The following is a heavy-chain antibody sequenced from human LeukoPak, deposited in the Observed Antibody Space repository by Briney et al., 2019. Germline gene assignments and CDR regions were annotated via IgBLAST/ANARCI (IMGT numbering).Heavy chain of an antibody. J-gene: IGHJ6*02. CDR1: GGTFSSYA. CDR3: ARAQIASRYCSSTSCSGRDV. V-gene: IGHV1-69*13. Sequence: ASVKVSCKASGGTFSSYAISWVRQAPGQGLEWMGGIIPIFGTANYAQKFRGRVTITADESTSTAYMELSSLRSEDTAVYYCARAQIASRYCSSTSCSGRDVWGQGTTVTVSS. D-gene: IGHD2-2*01. CDR2: IIPIFGTA.